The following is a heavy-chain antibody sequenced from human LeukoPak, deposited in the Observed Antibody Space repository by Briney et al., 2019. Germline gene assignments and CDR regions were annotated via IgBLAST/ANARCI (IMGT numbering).Heavy chain of an antibody. CDR3: AREITLTGYKFGLGFNY. CDR2: IYYSGAT. J-gene: IGHJ4*02. V-gene: IGHV4-59*01. D-gene: IGHD5-12*01. CDR1: GGSIGSYY. Sequence: PSETLSLTCTVSGGSIGSYYWSWIRQSPEMGLEWIGSIYYSGATDYNPSLKSRVTISADTSNNQFSLRLRSVTAADTAVYYCAREITLTGYKFGLGFNYWGQGTLVTVSS.